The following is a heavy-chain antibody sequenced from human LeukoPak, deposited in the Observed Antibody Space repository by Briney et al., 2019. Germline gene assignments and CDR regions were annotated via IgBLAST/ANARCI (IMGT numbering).Heavy chain of an antibody. Sequence: SGGSLRLSCAASGFTFSGSAMHWVRQASGKGLEWVGRIRSKPNSYATAYAASVKGRFTFSRDDSKNTAYLQMNSLKTEDTAVYYCTSSGYVWDYFDYWGQGTLVTVSS. D-gene: IGHD5-12*01. CDR1: GFTFSGSA. J-gene: IGHJ4*02. V-gene: IGHV3-73*01. CDR3: TSSGYVWDYFDY. CDR2: IRSKPNSYAT.